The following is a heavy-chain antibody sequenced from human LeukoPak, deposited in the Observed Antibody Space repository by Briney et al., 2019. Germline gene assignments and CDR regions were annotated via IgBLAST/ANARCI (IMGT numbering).Heavy chain of an antibody. Sequence: GGSLRLSCAASGFTFSNYAMSWVRQAPGKGLEWVSSIASGGSTYYADSVKGRFTISRDNSKNTLYLQMNSLRAEDTAVYYCAKEGYRYGYAIDYWGQGTLVTVSS. CDR3: AKEGYRYGYAIDY. V-gene: IGHV3-23*01. D-gene: IGHD5-18*01. CDR1: GFTFSNYA. J-gene: IGHJ4*02. CDR2: IASGGST.